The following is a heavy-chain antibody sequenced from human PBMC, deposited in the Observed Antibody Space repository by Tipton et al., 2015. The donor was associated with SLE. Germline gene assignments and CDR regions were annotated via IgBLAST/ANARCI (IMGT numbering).Heavy chain of an antibody. J-gene: IGHJ5*02. V-gene: IGHV4-34*01. CDR3: ARSPFNYGAS. D-gene: IGHD4-17*01. Sequence: TLSLTCAVYGGSFGGYYWNWIRQPPGKGLEWIGEINHSGRTNYKSSLKSRVTISIDTSKNQLSLRLTSVTAADTAVYYCARSPFNYGASWGQGTLVTISS. CDR2: INHSGRT. CDR1: GGSFGGYY.